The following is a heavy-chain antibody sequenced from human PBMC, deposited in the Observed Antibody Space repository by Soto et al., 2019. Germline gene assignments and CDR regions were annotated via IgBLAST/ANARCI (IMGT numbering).Heavy chain of an antibody. D-gene: IGHD2-15*01. CDR1: GYTFTNYW. V-gene: IGHV5-51*01. J-gene: IGHJ6*02. CDR3: AIQYCSGGSCYYYGMNV. Sequence: GESLKISCKGSGYTFTNYWIVWVRQMPGKGLEWMGIIYPGDSDTRYSPSFQGQVTISADKSISTAYLQWSSLKASDTAMYYCAIQYCSGGSCYYYGMNVWGQGTTVTVSS. CDR2: IYPGDSDT.